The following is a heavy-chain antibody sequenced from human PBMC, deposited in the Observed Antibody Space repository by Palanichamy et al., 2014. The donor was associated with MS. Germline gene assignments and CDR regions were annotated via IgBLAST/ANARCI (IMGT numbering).Heavy chain of an antibody. D-gene: IGHD3-22*01. CDR1: DSPSVVTG. CDR2: LIVMGVS. Sequence: LVGVRGEGLVQPGGSRETLLCSLSDSPSVVTGCTASAKLQGRGWCGSHVLIVMGVSQNYADSVKGRFTISRDNAKNTLYLQMNSLRAEDTAVYYCARAHYYYDSSGYYYWYFDLWGRGTLVTVSS. J-gene: IGHJ2*01. CDR3: ARAHYYYDSSGYYYWYFDL. V-gene: IGHV3-74*01.